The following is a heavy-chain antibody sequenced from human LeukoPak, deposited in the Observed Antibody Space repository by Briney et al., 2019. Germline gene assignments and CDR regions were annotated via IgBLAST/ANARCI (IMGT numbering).Heavy chain of an antibody. D-gene: IGHD3-9*01. CDR1: GFSLSTSGVG. Sequence: SGPTLVNTTQTLTLTCTFSGFSLSTSGVGVGWIRQPPGKALEWLALIYWDDDKRYSPSLKSRLTITKDTSKNQVVLTMTNMDPVDTATYYCAHLYYDILTGHRPFDYWGQGTLVTVSS. J-gene: IGHJ4*02. CDR2: IYWDDDK. CDR3: AHLYYDILTGHRPFDY. V-gene: IGHV2-5*02.